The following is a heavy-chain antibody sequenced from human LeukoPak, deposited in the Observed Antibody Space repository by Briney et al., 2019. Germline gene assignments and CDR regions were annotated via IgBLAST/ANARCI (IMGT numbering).Heavy chain of an antibody. CDR2: IYSGGST. CDR3: AGTYYYDSSGYYYGGRFDY. CDR1: GFTVSSNY. D-gene: IGHD3-22*01. Sequence: GPLRLSCAASGFTVSSNYMSWVRQAPGKGLEWVSVIYSGGSTYYADSVKGRFTISRDNAKNSLYLQMNSLRAEDTAVYYCAGTYYYDSSGYYYGGRFDYWGQGTLVTVSS. J-gene: IGHJ4*02. V-gene: IGHV3-66*01.